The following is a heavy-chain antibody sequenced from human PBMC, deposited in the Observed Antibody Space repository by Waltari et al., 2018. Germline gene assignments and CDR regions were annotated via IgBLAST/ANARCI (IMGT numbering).Heavy chain of an antibody. J-gene: IGHJ5*02. CDR3: AREAVITMVQGVISWFDP. CDR1: GFTFSSYS. CDR2: ISSSSSYI. Sequence: EVQLVESGGGLVKPGGSLRLSCAASGFTFSSYSMNWVRQAPGKGLEWVSSISSSSSYIYYADSVKGRFTISRDNAKNSLYLQMNSLRAEDTAVYYCAREAVITMVQGVISWFDPWGQGTLVTVSS. D-gene: IGHD3-10*01. V-gene: IGHV3-21*01.